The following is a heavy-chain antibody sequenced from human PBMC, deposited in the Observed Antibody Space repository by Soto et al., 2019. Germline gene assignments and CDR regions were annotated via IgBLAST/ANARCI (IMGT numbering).Heavy chain of an antibody. CDR2: IYPGDSDN. CDR1: GYSFTSYW. J-gene: IGHJ4*02. Sequence: PGESLKVSCKGSGYSFTSYWIGWVLQMPGKGLEWMGIIYPGDSDNRYSPSFQGQVTISADKSISTAYMQWSSLKASETAMYYCARQDYYDSSGYYDDYWGQGTLVTVSS. D-gene: IGHD3-22*01. CDR3: ARQDYYDSSGYYDDY. V-gene: IGHV5-51*01.